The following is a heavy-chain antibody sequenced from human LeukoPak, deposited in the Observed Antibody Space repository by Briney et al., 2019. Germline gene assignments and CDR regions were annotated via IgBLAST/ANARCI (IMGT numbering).Heavy chain of an antibody. D-gene: IGHD6-13*01. CDR1: GGSISSGSYY. J-gene: IGHJ4*02. V-gene: IGHV4-61*02. CDR2: IYTSGNT. Sequence: SETLSLTCTVSGGSISSGSYYWSWIRQPAGEGLEWIGRIYTSGNTNHNPSLKSRVTMSVDTSKNQFSLKLSSVTAADTAVYYCARVTLRIAAAGPKSPFYFDYWGQGTLVTVSS. CDR3: ARVTLRIAAAGPKSPFYFDY.